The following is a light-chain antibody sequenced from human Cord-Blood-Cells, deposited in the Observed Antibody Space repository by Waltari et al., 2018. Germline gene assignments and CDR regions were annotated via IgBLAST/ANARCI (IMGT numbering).Light chain of an antibody. Sequence: QSALTQPRSVSGSPGPSVTSSCNGTSSDVGGYNFVSVYQQHPGKAPELMIYDVSKRPSGVPGRFSGSKSGNTASLTISGLQAEDEADYYCCSYAGSYTPEGVFGGGTKLTVL. CDR1: SSDVGGYNF. J-gene: IGLJ3*02. CDR3: CSYAGSYTPEGV. V-gene: IGLV2-11*01. CDR2: DVS.